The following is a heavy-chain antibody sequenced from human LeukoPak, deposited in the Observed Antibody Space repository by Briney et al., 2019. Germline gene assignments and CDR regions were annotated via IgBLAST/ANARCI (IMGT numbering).Heavy chain of an antibody. Sequence: SVKVSCKASGGTFSSYAISWVRQAPGQGLEWMGRIIPILGIANYAQKFQGRVTITADKSTSAAYMELSSLRSEDTAVYYCARDPALIVGAETDYWGQGTLVTVSS. D-gene: IGHD1-26*01. J-gene: IGHJ4*02. V-gene: IGHV1-69*04. CDR3: ARDPALIVGAETDY. CDR2: IIPILGIA. CDR1: GGTFSSYA.